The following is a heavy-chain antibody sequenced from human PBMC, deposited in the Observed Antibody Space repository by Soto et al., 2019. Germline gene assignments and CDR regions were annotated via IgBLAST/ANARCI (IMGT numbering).Heavy chain of an antibody. CDR3: APQEVGGSYVYTFDP. J-gene: IGHJ5*02. D-gene: IGHD1-26*01. CDR2: IYYSGST. CDR1: GGSITSSSYY. V-gene: IGHV4-39*01. Sequence: QLHLRESGPGLMKPSETLSLTCTVSGGSITSSSYYWGWIRQPPGKGLEWIGSIYYSGSTYYNPSLQSRVTISVDTSNNQFSLKLSSVTAADTAVYYCAPQEVGGSYVYTFDPWGQGTLVTVSS.